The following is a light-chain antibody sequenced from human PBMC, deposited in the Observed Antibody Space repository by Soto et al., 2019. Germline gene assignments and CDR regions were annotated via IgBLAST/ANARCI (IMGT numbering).Light chain of an antibody. J-gene: IGKJ1*01. V-gene: IGKV4-1*01. CDR1: QSVKNY. CDR2: WAS. Sequence: DIVMTQSPDSLAVSLGERATINCKSSQSVKNYLAWYQQIQGQPPKLLIYWASTRKSGVPDRFSGSGSGTDFTLTISSLQAEDVAVYYCQQYYSTPRTFGQGTKVEIK. CDR3: QQYYSTPRT.